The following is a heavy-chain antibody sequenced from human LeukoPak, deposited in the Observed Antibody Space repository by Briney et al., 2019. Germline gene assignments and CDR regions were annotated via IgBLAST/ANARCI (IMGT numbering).Heavy chain of an antibody. D-gene: IGHD3-22*01. J-gene: IGHJ4*02. CDR2: ISSNGGST. Sequence: GGSLRLSCAASGFTFSSYAMHWVRQAPGKGLEYVSAISSNGGSTYYANSVKGRFTISRDNSKNTLYLQMGSLRAEDMAVYYCARGSRNYYDSSGYYYYRGQGTLVTVSS. CDR1: GFTFSSYA. CDR3: ARGSRNYYDSSGYYYY. V-gene: IGHV3-64*01.